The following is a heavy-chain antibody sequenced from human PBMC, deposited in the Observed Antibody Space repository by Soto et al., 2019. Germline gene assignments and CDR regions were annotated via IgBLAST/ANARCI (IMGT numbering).Heavy chain of an antibody. V-gene: IGHV1-2*02. CDR2: INPNRGGT. CDR3: ARANQEGDFLTGYYNGWFDP. Sequence: ASVKVSCKASGYSFTDYYLHWVRQAPGQGLEWMGWINPNRGGTNYAQKFQGRVTMTRDTSTSTAYMELSRLRSDDTAVYYCARANQEGDFLTGYYNGWFDPWGQGNLVTVSS. D-gene: IGHD3-9*01. CDR1: GYSFTDYY. J-gene: IGHJ5*02.